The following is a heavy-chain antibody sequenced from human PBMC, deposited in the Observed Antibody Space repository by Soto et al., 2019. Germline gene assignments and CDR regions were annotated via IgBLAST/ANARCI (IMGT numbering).Heavy chain of an antibody. V-gene: IGHV5-51*01. CDR1: GYSFTSYW. D-gene: IGHD6-13*01. Sequence: PGESLQISCKGSGYSFTSYWIGWVRQMPGKGLEWMGIIYPGDSDTRYSPSFQGQVTISADKSISTAYLQWNSLKASDTAMYYCARTAAAGKYYYGVDVWGQGTTVTVSS. J-gene: IGHJ6*02. CDR2: IYPGDSDT. CDR3: ARTAAAGKYYYGVDV.